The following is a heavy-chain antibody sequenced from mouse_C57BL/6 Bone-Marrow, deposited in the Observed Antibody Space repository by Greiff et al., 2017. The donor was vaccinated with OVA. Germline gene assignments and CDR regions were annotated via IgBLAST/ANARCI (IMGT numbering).Heavy chain of an antibody. CDR3: ARWSTTVVPKPSFDD. J-gene: IGHJ2*01. Sequence: VQLQQSGPVLVKPGASVKMSCKASGYTFTDYYMNWVKQSHGKSLEWIGVINPYNGGTSYNQKFKGKATLTVDKSSSTAYMELNSLTSEDSAVYYCARWSTTVVPKPSFDDWGKGTTLTVSS. CDR1: GYTFTDYY. D-gene: IGHD1-1*01. CDR2: INPYNGGT. V-gene: IGHV1-19*01.